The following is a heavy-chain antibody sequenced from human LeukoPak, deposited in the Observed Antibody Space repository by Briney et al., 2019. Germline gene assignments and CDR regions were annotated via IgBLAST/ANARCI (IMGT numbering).Heavy chain of an antibody. CDR1: GFTFSSYW. CDR3: ARSPAGRYYFDY. CDR2: INTDGSST. V-gene: IGHV3-74*01. D-gene: IGHD2-2*01. Sequence: PGGSLRLSCAASGFTFSSYWMHWVRQAPGKGLVWVSRINTDGSSTAYADSVKGRFTISRDNAKNTLYLQMNSLRAEDTAVHYCARSPAGRYYFDYWGQGTLVTVSS. J-gene: IGHJ4*02.